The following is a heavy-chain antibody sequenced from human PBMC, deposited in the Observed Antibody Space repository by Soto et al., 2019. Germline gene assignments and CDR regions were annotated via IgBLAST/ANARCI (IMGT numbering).Heavy chain of an antibody. J-gene: IGHJ4*02. CDR2: IKSKSDGGTI. CDR1: GFTLSNAW. V-gene: IGHV3-15*01. D-gene: IGHD2-15*01. CDR3: TTGPPFRGYCSVGSCY. Sequence: PGVSLRLSFAASGFTLSNAWMSWFRQAPGKGLEWVGRIKSKSDGGTIDYAAPVKGRFTISRDDSKNTLYLEMNSLETEDTAVYYCTTGPPFRGYCSVGSCYWGQGTLVTVSS.